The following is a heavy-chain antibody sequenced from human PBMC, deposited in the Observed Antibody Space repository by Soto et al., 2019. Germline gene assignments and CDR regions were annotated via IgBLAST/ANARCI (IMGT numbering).Heavy chain of an antibody. CDR2: VFYKGDT. Sequence: QAQLQESGPGLVKPSETLSLTCTVSGGSTTGSYWTWIRQPPGKGLEWIGYVFYKGDTNYNPSLKSRVTISVDTSANQFSQRLSSVTAADTAVYYCARSGDSFGFTDYWGEGPLVAVSS. CDR3: ARSGDSFGFTDY. D-gene: IGHD5-18*01. CDR1: GGSTTGSY. J-gene: IGHJ4*02. V-gene: IGHV4-59*01.